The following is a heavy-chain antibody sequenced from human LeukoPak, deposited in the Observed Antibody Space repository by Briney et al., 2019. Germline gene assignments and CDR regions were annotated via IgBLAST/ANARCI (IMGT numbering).Heavy chain of an antibody. CDR3: ARAGRGSGWPDY. Sequence: SETLSLTCTVSGGSISSYYWSWIRQPPGKGLEWIGYIYYSGSTSYNPSLKSRVTISVDRSKNQFSLKLSSATAADTAVYNCARAGRGSGWPDYWGQGTLVTVSS. D-gene: IGHD6-19*01. J-gene: IGHJ4*02. V-gene: IGHV4-59*01. CDR1: GGSISSYY. CDR2: IYYSGST.